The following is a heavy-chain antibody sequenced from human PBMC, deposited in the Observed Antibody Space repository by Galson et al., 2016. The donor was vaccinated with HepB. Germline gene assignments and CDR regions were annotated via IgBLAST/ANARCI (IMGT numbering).Heavy chain of an antibody. CDR1: GLTFSGYV. V-gene: IGHV3-30-3*01. J-gene: IGHJ4*02. D-gene: IGHD2-2*01. Sequence: SLRLSCAASGLTFSGYVMHWVRQAPGKGLEWVAAISFDGSEKYYADSVKGRFTVSRDNSKNTLHLQMNSLRADDAALYYCARPQDCTPSGCYRTFDYWGQGTLVIVSS. CDR2: ISFDGSEK. CDR3: ARPQDCTPSGCYRTFDY.